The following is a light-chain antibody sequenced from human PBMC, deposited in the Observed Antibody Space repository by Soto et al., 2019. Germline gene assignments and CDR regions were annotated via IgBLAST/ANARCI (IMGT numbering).Light chain of an antibody. J-gene: IGKJ1*01. V-gene: IGKV1-5*03. CDR1: QTISSW. Sequence: DIPMTQSPSTLSGSVPRGVNLXWRASQTISSWLAWYQQKPGKAPKLLIYKASTLKSGVPSRCSGSGSGTEFTLTISSLQPDDFSTYYCQHFNSYSEAFGQGTKVDIK. CDR2: KAS. CDR3: QHFNSYSEA.